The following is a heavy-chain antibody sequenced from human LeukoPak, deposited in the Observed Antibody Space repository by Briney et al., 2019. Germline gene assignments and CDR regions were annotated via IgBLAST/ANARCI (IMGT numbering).Heavy chain of an antibody. CDR3: ARVGGEGSGRIDY. D-gene: IGHD3-10*01. CDR2: INPNSGGT. V-gene: IGHV1-2*06. Sequence: ASVKVSCKASGYTFTGYYMHWVRQAPGQGLEWMGRINPNSGGTNYAQKFQGRVTMTRDTSISTAYMELRSLRSDDTAVYYCARVGGEGSGRIDYWGQGTLVTVSS. J-gene: IGHJ4*02. CDR1: GYTFTGYY.